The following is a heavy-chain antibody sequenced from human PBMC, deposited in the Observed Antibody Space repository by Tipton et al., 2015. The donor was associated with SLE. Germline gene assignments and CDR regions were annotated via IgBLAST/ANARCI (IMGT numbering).Heavy chain of an antibody. CDR1: GFIFSDYS. V-gene: IGHV3-21*03. CDR2: ISSSSRYI. J-gene: IGHJ5*02. D-gene: IGHD3-10*01. Sequence: SLRLSCAASGFIFSDYSMNWVRQAPGKGLEWVSSISSSSRYIYHAESLKGRFTISRDNAKNSLYLQMNSLRVEDTAVHFCAGDDYASGITWGQGTLVTVSS. CDR3: AGDDYASGIT.